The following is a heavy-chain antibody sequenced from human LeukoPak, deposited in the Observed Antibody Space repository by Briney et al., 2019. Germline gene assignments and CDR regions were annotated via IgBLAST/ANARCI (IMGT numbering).Heavy chain of an antibody. D-gene: IGHD3-22*01. CDR1: GYSFTSYW. CDR2: IYPGDSDT. V-gene: IGHV5-51*01. Sequence: PGESLKISFKGSGYSFTSYWIGWVRQMPGKGLEWMGIIYPGDSDTRYSPSFQGQVTISADKSISTAYLQWSSLKASDTAMYYCARRSPDYYDSSGYYHHWGQGTLVTVSS. J-gene: IGHJ5*02. CDR3: ARRSPDYYDSSGYYHH.